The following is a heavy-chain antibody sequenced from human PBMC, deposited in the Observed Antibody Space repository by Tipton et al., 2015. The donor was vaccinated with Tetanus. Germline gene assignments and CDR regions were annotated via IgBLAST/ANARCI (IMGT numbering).Heavy chain of an antibody. J-gene: IGHJ4*02. Sequence: SLRLSCAASGFTFSSYWMTWVRQAPGKGLEWVANINQHGSEKYYVDSVKGRFTISRDNAKNSLYLQMNSLRDEDTAVYYCARSITMIVVEREFDYWGQGTLVTVSS. CDR1: GFTFSSYW. CDR2: INQHGSEK. V-gene: IGHV3-7*01. CDR3: ARSITMIVVEREFDY. D-gene: IGHD3-22*01.